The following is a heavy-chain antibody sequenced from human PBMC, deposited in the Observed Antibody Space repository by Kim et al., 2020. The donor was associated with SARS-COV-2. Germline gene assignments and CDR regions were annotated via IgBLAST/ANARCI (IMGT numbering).Heavy chain of an antibody. V-gene: IGHV4-59*13. J-gene: IGHJ4*02. CDR2: IYYSGST. Sequence: SETLSLTCTVSGGSISSYYWSWIRQPPGKGLEWIGYIYYSGSTNYNPSLKSRVTISVDTSKNQFSLKLSSVTAADTAVYYCGGAREPMDYFDYWGQGTLVTVSS. CDR1: GGSISSYY. D-gene: IGHD1-26*01. CDR3: GGAREPMDYFDY.